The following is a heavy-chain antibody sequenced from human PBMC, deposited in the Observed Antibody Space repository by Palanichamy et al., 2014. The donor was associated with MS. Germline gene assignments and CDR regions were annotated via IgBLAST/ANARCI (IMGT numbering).Heavy chain of an antibody. J-gene: IGHJ6*02. CDR1: GYTFSSYG. CDR2: SALTMVTQ. D-gene: IGHD3-10*01. Sequence: QVQLVQSGAEVKEPGASVRVSCKASGYTFSSYGISWARQALDKGLSGWDGSALTMVTQKYAQKFQDRVTMTTDTSTTTAHMDLRSLRSDDSAVYFCARDIGPVPGDYYYGLDVWGQGTTVTVSS. CDR3: ARDIGPVPGDYYYGLDV. V-gene: IGHV1-18*04.